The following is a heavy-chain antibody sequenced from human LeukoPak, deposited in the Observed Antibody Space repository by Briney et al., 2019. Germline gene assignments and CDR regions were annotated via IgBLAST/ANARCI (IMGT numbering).Heavy chain of an antibody. Sequence: PGGSLRLSCAASGFTFSSYAMSWVRQAPGKGLEWVSVISGSGGSTYYADSVKGRLTISRDNSKNTLYLQMNSLRAEDTAVYYCAKDRPGIAVARRGFDYWGQGTLVTVSS. V-gene: IGHV3-23*01. CDR3: AKDRPGIAVARRGFDY. D-gene: IGHD6-19*01. CDR1: GFTFSSYA. J-gene: IGHJ4*02. CDR2: ISGSGGST.